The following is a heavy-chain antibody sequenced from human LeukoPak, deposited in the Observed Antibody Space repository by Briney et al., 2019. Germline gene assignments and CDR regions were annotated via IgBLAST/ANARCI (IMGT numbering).Heavy chain of an antibody. CDR2: ISNDGSNR. J-gene: IGHJ6*03. Sequence: GGSLRLSCAASGFTFSSYAIHWVRQAPGKGLEWVAVISNDGSNRYYADSVKGRFTVSRDSARNSLYLQMNSLEAEDTALYFCARALAGGYSRGVTYYSMDVWGKGTTVTISS. CDR3: ARALAGGYSRGVTYYSMDV. D-gene: IGHD6-13*01. CDR1: GFTFSSYA. V-gene: IGHV3-30*04.